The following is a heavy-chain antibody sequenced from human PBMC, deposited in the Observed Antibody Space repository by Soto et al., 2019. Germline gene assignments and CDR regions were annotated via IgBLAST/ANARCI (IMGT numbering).Heavy chain of an antibody. CDR1: GYTFTSYG. Sequence: ASVKVSCKASGYTFTSYGISWVRQAPGQGLEWMGWISAYNGNTNYAQKLQGRVTMTTDTSTSTAYMELRSRRSDDTAVYYCARDQGIVVVAADDAYYYYYGMDVWGQGTTVTVSS. D-gene: IGHD2-2*01. CDR3: ARDQGIVVVAADDAYYYYYGMDV. V-gene: IGHV1-18*01. CDR2: ISAYNGNT. J-gene: IGHJ6*02.